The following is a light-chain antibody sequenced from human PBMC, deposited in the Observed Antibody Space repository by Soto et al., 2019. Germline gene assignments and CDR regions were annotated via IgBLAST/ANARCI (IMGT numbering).Light chain of an antibody. CDR2: GAS. Sequence: EIVLTQSPGTLSLSPGERATLSCRASQSVSSSYLAWYQQKPGQAPRLLIYGASSRATGIPDRFSGSGSGTDFTLTISRREPEDFVVYYCQQYGSSGWTFGQGTKVEIK. CDR3: QQYGSSGWT. V-gene: IGKV3-20*01. CDR1: QSVSSSY. J-gene: IGKJ1*01.